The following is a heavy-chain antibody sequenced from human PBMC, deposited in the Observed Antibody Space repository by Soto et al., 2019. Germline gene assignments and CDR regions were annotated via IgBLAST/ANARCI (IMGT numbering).Heavy chain of an antibody. V-gene: IGHV5-51*01. Sequence: GESLKISCKGSGYRFTSYWIGWVRQMPGKGLEWMGIIYPGDSDTRYSPSFQGQVTISADKSISTAYLQWSSLKASDTAMYYCARIIEANNYFYYYGMDVWGQGTTVTVSS. D-gene: IGHD6-13*01. CDR2: IYPGDSDT. CDR1: GYRFTSYW. J-gene: IGHJ6*02. CDR3: ARIIEANNYFYYYGMDV.